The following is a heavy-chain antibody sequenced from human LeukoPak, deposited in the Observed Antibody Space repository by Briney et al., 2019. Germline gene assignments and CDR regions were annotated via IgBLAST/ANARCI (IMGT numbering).Heavy chain of an antibody. CDR2: ISGSGGST. V-gene: IGHV3-23*01. D-gene: IGHD5-12*01. J-gene: IGHJ4*02. CDR1: GFTFSSYG. CDR3: AKDLAGEWLRYVFVI. Sequence: GGSLRLSCAASGFTFSSYGMSWVRQAPGKGLEWVSAISGSGGSTYYADSVKGRFTISRDNSKNTLYLQMNSLRAEDTAVYYCAKDLAGEWLRYVFVIWGQGTLVTVSS.